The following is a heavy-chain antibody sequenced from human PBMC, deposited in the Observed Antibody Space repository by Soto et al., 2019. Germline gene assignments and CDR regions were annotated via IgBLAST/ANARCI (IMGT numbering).Heavy chain of an antibody. J-gene: IGHJ6*03. Sequence: ASVKVSCKASGGTFSSYTINWVRQATGQGLEWMGWMNPNSGNTGYAQKFQGRVTMTRNTSISTAYMELSSLRSEDTAVYYCARGEETIAAAETHYYYMDVWGKGTTVTVSS. D-gene: IGHD6-13*01. V-gene: IGHV1-8*02. CDR2: MNPNSGNT. CDR3: ARGEETIAAAETHYYYMDV. CDR1: GGTFSSYT.